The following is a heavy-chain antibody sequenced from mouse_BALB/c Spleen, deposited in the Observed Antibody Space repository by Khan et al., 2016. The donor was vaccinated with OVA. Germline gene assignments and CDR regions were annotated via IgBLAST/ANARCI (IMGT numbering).Heavy chain of an antibody. Sequence: QVQLKQSGADLVRPGASVTLSCKASGYTFTDYEMHWVKQTPVHGLEWIGAIDPETGGTAYNQKFKGKATLTADKSSSTAYMELRSLTSEDSAVYYCTRGSYYGNPYAMEYWGQGTSVTVSS. CDR1: GYTFTDYE. CDR3: TRGSYYGNPYAMEY. V-gene: IGHV1-15*01. CDR2: IDPETGGT. J-gene: IGHJ4*01. D-gene: IGHD2-1*01.